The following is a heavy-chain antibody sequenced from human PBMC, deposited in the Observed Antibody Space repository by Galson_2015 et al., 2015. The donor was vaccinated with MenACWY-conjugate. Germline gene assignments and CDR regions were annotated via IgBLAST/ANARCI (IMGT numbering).Heavy chain of an antibody. V-gene: IGHV3-21*01. D-gene: IGHD5-18*01. CDR3: ARDFSYGSSLYYFDY. CDR2: ISTGGTYI. Sequence: SLRLSCAASGFTFSSYSFNWVRQAPGKGLKWVSPISTGGTYIYYADSVKGRFTISRDNAKNLVYLQMNSLRAEDTAVYYCARDFSYGSSLYYFDYWGQGTLVPVSS. J-gene: IGHJ4*02. CDR1: GFTFSSYS.